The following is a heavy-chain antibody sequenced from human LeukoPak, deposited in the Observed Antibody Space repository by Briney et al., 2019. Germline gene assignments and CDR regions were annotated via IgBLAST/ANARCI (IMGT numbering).Heavy chain of an antibody. CDR2: IYYSGST. J-gene: IGHJ4*02. D-gene: IGHD3-10*01. V-gene: IGHV4-59*02. Sequence: PSETLSLTCTVSGGSVSSYNWSWIRQPPGKGLEWIGYIYYSGSTNYNPSLKSRVTISVDTPKNQFSLKLSSVTAADTAVYYCARAGLLWFGEPFDYWGQGTLVTVSS. CDR1: GGSVSSYN. CDR3: ARAGLLWFGEPFDY.